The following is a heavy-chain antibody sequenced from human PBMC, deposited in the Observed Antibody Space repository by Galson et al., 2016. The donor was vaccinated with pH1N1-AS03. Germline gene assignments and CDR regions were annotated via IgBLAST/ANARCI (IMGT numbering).Heavy chain of an antibody. D-gene: IGHD3-22*01. CDR3: AREALPDYYHSSGPIDY. CDR2: ISYDGSNK. CDR1: GFTFSSYG. Sequence: SLRLSCAASGFTFSSYGMHWVRQAPGKGLEWVAVISYDGSNKYYADSVKGRFTIYRDNSKNTLYLQMNSLRAEDTAVYYCAREALPDYYHSSGPIDYWGQGTLVTVSS. J-gene: IGHJ4*02. V-gene: IGHV3-30*03.